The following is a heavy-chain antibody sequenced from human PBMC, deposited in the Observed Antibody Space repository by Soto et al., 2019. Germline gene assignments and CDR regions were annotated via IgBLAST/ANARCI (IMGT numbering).Heavy chain of an antibody. CDR2: ISGSGSTT. J-gene: IGHJ6*02. CDR3: ARDIAAAGTSYYYYGMDV. CDR1: GFPFNTYE. Sequence: HPGGSLRLFCAASGFPFNTYEMTWVRQAPGKGLEWVSFISGSGSTTYYADSVKGRFTTSRDNSKNSLYLQMNSLRAEDTAVYYCARDIAAAGTSYYYYGMDVWGQGTTVTVSS. D-gene: IGHD6-13*01. V-gene: IGHV3-23*01.